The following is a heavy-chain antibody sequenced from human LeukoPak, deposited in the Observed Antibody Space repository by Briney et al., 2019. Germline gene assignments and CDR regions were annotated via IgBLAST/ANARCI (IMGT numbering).Heavy chain of an antibody. J-gene: IGHJ3*02. V-gene: IGHV1-18*01. D-gene: IGHD3-22*01. CDR2: ISAYNGNT. Sequence: ASVKVSYKASGYTFTSYGISWVRQAPGQGLEWMGWISAYNGNTNYAQKLQGRVTMTTDTSTSTAYMELRSLRSDDTAVYYCASGGGFTMTDPGAFDIWGQGTMVTVSS. CDR1: GYTFTSYG. CDR3: ASGGGFTMTDPGAFDI.